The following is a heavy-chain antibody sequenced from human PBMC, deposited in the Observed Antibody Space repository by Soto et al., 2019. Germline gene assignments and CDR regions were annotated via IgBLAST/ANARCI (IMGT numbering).Heavy chain of an antibody. D-gene: IGHD2-2*01. V-gene: IGHV3-43*01. CDR2: ISWDGGST. CDR3: AKDLYCSSTSCYFSPLRGVQYYGMDV. CDR1: GFTFDDYT. Sequence: GPLLLPCSASGFTFDDYTMHWVRQAAGKGLEWVSLISWDGGSTYYADSVKGRFTISRDNIKTSLYLQMNSLRTEDTDLYYSAKDLYCSSTSCYFSPLRGVQYYGMDVWGQGTTVTVSS. J-gene: IGHJ6*02.